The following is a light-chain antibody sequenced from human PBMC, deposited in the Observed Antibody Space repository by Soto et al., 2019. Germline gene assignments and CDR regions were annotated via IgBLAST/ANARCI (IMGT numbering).Light chain of an antibody. CDR3: SSFTTTSTHV. V-gene: IGLV2-14*01. Sequence: QSVLTQPASVSGSPGQSITISCTGTSSDVGGYKYVSWYQQYPGKAPKLMIYAVNKRPSRVPDSFSGSKSGNTASLTVYGLQAEDEAEYFCSSFTTTSTHVFRTATTVTVL. CDR1: SSDVGGYKY. CDR2: AVN. J-gene: IGLJ1*01.